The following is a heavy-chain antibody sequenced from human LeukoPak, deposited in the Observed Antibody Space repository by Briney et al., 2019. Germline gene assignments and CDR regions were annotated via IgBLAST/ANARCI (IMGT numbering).Heavy chain of an antibody. D-gene: IGHD1-26*01. CDR3: ARDRGPGATPTY. Sequence: SETLSLTCTVSGDSISTSNSYWGWIRQPPGKGLEWIGSIYYSGSTYYNPSLKSRVTISVDTSKNQFSLKLSSVTAADTAVYYCARDRGPGATPTYWGQGTLVTVSS. CDR2: IYYSGST. CDR1: GDSISTSNSY. V-gene: IGHV4-39*07. J-gene: IGHJ4*02.